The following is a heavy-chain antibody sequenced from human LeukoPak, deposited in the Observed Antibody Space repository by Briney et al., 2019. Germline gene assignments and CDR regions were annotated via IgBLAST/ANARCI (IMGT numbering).Heavy chain of an antibody. CDR2: INSDRSST. D-gene: IGHD3-10*01. CDR1: GFTFSSYW. V-gene: IGHV3-74*01. CDR3: AREKYYYGSGNWFDP. Sequence: GGSLRLSCAASGFTFSSYWMHWVRQAPGKGLVWVSRINSDRSSTSYADSVKGRFTISRDNAKNTLYLQMNSLRAEDTAVYYCAREKYYYGSGNWFDPWGQGTLVTVSS. J-gene: IGHJ5*02.